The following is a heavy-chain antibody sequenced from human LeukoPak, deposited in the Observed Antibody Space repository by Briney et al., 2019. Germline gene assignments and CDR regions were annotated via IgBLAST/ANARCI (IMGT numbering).Heavy chain of an antibody. CDR2: INHSGST. D-gene: IGHD3-10*01. CDR3: ARGRAGGI. Sequence: SETLSLTCTVSGYSISSGYYWSWIRQPPGKGLEWIGEINHSGSTNYNPSLKSRVTISVDTSKNQFSLKLSSVTAADTAVYYCARGRAGGIWGQGTLVTVSS. J-gene: IGHJ4*02. V-gene: IGHV4-38-2*02. CDR1: GYSISSGYY.